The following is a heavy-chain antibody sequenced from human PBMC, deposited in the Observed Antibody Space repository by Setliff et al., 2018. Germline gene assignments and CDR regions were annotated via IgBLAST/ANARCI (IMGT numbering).Heavy chain of an antibody. D-gene: IGHD6-19*01. CDR2: ISAYNGNT. Sequence: ASVKVSCKASGYTFTSYGISWVRQAPGQGLEWMGWISAYNGNTNYAQKLQGRVTMTTDTSTSTAYMELRSLRSDDTAVYYCARRGIAVAGYYYYGMGVWGQGTTVTVSS. V-gene: IGHV1-18*01. J-gene: IGHJ6*02. CDR1: GYTFTSYG. CDR3: ARRGIAVAGYYYYGMGV.